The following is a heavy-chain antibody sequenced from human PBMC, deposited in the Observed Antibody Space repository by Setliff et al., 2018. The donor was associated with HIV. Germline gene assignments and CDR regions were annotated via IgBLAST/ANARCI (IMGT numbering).Heavy chain of an antibody. D-gene: IGHD4-17*01. CDR1: GPSINIHY. J-gene: IGHJ4*02. CDR3: AKGAGFYCDYTFDH. Sequence: SETLSLTCTVSGPSINIHYWSWIRQSPGKGFEWIGYIYSTGSTNYNPSLQSRVTISMVASRNQFSLKVTSVTAADTAVYYCAKGAGFYCDYTFDHWGQGRQVTVS. CDR2: IYSTGST. V-gene: IGHV4-59*11.